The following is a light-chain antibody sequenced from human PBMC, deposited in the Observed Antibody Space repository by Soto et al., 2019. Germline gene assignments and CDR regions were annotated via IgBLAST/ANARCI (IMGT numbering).Light chain of an antibody. V-gene: IGLV2-23*01. Sequence: QSALTQPASVSGSPGQSITISCTGTSSDVGSYNLVSWYQQHPGKAPKLMIYDGSQRPSGVSHRFSASKSGTTASLTISGLQAEDEADYFCCSYAGTHVVFGGGTKLTVL. CDR2: DGS. CDR3: CSYAGTHVV. J-gene: IGLJ2*01. CDR1: SSDVGSYNL.